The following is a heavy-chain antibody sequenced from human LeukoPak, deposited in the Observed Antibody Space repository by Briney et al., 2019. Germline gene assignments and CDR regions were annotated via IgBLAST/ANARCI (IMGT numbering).Heavy chain of an antibody. D-gene: IGHD1-7*01. V-gene: IGHV4-59*12. CDR1: GGSISSYY. J-gene: IGHJ4*02. Sequence: SETLSLTCTVSGGSISSYYWSWIRQPPGKGLEWIGYIYYSGSTNYNPSLKSRVTISVDTSKNQFSLKLSSVTAADTAVYYCARDMTGNYFFDSWGQGTLVTVSS. CDR3: ARDMTGNYFFDS. CDR2: IYYSGST.